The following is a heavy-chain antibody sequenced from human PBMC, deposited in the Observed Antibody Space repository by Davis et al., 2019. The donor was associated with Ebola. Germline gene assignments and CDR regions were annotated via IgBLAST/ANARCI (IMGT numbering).Heavy chain of an antibody. J-gene: IGHJ4*02. CDR2: IYYSGTT. CDR3: ATFVLGYCSGGSCYNYFDD. Sequence: SETLSLTCTVSGDSISDYYWSWIRQSPGKGLEWIGYIYYSGTTSYNPSLKSRVSISVDTSKNQFSLRLRSVTAADTAVYYCATFVLGYCSGGSCYNYFDDWGQGTLVTVSS. D-gene: IGHD2-15*01. CDR1: GDSISDYY. V-gene: IGHV4-59*01.